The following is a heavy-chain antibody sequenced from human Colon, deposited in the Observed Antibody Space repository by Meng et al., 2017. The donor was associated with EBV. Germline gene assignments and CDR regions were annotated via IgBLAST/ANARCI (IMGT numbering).Heavy chain of an antibody. CDR1: GGALSSRNW. Sequence: QGRLQESGPGLGKPSGTLSLPCAVSGGALSSRNWWSWVRQPPGKGLEWIGEIYHSGSTNYNPSLKSRVTISVDESKNQFSLRLSSVTAADTAVYYCARVGAYCGGDCYHPRWGQGTLVTVSS. CDR2: IYHSGST. D-gene: IGHD2-21*02. V-gene: IGHV4-4*02. J-gene: IGHJ4*02. CDR3: ARVGAYCGGDCYHPR.